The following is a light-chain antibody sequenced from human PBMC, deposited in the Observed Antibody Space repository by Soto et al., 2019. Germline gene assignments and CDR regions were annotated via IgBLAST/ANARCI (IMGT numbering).Light chain of an antibody. Sequence: EIVMTQSPATLSVSPGERATLFCRASQSVSSNLAWYQQRPGQAPRLLIYGASTRATGIPARFSGSGSGTEFTLTISSLQSEDFAAYYCQQYNIWPLTFGGGTKV. CDR1: QSVSSN. V-gene: IGKV3-15*01. CDR3: QQYNIWPLT. J-gene: IGKJ4*01. CDR2: GAS.